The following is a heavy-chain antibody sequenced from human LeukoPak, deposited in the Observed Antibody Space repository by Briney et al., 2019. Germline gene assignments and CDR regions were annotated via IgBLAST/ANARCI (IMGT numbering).Heavy chain of an antibody. CDR2: ISYDGSSK. CDR3: ARDLRGLTGIY. CDR1: GFTFSSYA. V-gene: IGHV3-30-3*01. Sequence: HPGRSLRFSCAASGFTFSSYAMHWVRQAPGKGLEWVAVISYDGSSKYYADSVKGRFTISRDNSKNTLYLQMNSLRAEDTAVYYCARDLRGLTGIYWGQGTLVTVSS. J-gene: IGHJ4*02. D-gene: IGHD3-10*01.